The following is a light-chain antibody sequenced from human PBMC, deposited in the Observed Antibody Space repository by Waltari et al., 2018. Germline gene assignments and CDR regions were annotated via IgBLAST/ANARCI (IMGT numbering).Light chain of an antibody. CDR3: QPLNTYPLT. J-gene: IGKJ3*01. Sequence: IQLTQSPSSLSASVGDRVTITCRASQGISSYLAWYQQKPGKAPKLLIYAASTLQSGVPSRFSGSGSGTGFTLTISSLQPEDFATYYCQPLNTYPLTFGPGTKVDIK. CDR2: AAS. V-gene: IGKV1-9*01. CDR1: QGISSY.